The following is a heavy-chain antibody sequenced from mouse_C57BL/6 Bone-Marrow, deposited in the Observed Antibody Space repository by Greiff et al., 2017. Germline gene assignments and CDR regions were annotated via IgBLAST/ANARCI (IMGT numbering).Heavy chain of an antibody. V-gene: IGHV1-59*01. J-gene: IGHJ2*01. CDR3: ARDYYGRVAHWFDY. CDR1: GYTFTSYW. Sequence: QVQLQQSGAELVRPGTSVKLSCKASGYTFTSYWMHWVKQRPGQGLEWIGVIDPSDSYTNYNQKFKGKATLTVDTSSSTAYMQLSSLTSEDSAVYYCARDYYGRVAHWFDYWGQGTTLTVSS. CDR2: IDPSDSYT. D-gene: IGHD1-1*01.